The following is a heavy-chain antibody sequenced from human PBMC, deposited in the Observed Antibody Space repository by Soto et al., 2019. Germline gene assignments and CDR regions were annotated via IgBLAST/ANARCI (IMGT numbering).Heavy chain of an antibody. V-gene: IGHV3-48*03. Sequence: GGSLRLSCAASRFTFSTYEMHWVRQAPGKGLEWVSYISSSGNTVYYADSVKGRLTISRDNTRNSLYLQMNSLRDEDTALYYCVRYCSTTLCNGVATRTFDYWGQGTLVTVSS. J-gene: IGHJ4*02. D-gene: IGHD2-2*01. CDR2: ISSSGNTV. CDR3: VRYCSTTLCNGVATRTFDY. CDR1: RFTFSTYE.